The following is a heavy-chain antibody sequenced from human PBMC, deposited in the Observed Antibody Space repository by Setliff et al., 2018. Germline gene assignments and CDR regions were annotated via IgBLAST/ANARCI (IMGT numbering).Heavy chain of an antibody. CDR2: TIPIFGTT. CDR1: GYIFTSYG. Sequence: GASVKVSCKASGYIFTSYGFSWVRQAPGQGLEWMGGTIPIFGTTDYAQKFQGRVTIITDESTSTAFMQLSSLRSEDTAVYYCVREGVDSRSSTDYRYYMDVWGKGTTVTVSS. V-gene: IGHV1-69*05. CDR3: VREGVDSRSSTDYRYYMDV. J-gene: IGHJ6*03. D-gene: IGHD3-22*01.